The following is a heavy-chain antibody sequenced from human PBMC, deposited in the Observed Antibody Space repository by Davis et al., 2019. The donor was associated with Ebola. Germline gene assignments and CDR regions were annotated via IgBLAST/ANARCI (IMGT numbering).Heavy chain of an antibody. D-gene: IGHD5-24*01. V-gene: IGHV4-61*08. J-gene: IGHJ4*02. CDR1: GGSISSGDYY. Sequence: SETLSLTCTVSGGSISSGDYYWSWIRQPPGKGLEWIGYIYYSGSTNYNPSLKSRVTISVDTSKNQFSLKLSSVTAADTAVYYCARIKMATIDYWGQGTLVTVSS. CDR2: IYYSGST. CDR3: ARIKMATIDY.